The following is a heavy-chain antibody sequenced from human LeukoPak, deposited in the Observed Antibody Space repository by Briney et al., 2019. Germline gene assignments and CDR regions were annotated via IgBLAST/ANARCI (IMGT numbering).Heavy chain of an antibody. J-gene: IGHJ4*02. V-gene: IGHV3-30-3*01. D-gene: IGHD2-15*01. Sequence: PGGSLRLSCAASGFTFNSYAMFWVRQAPGKGLEWVAVISYDGSNKYYAESVKGRFTISRDSSKNTVYLQMNSLRAEDTAVYYCARSSRILSYYFDYWGQGILVTVSS. CDR2: ISYDGSNK. CDR1: GFTFNSYA. CDR3: ARSSRILSYYFDY.